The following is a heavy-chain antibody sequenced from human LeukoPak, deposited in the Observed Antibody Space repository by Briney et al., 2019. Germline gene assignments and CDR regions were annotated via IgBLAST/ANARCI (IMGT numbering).Heavy chain of an antibody. CDR2: IGSSSSYM. J-gene: IGHJ4*02. V-gene: IGHV3-21*01. CDR3: AISSGWYDRGYHFDY. D-gene: IGHD6-19*01. Sequence: GGSLRLSCAASGFTFSSYSMNWVRPAPGKRLEWVSSIGSSSSYMFYADSVQGRFTISRDNAKNSLFLQMNSLRVEDTAVYYCAISSGWYDRGYHFDYWGQGTLVTVSS. CDR1: GFTFSSYS.